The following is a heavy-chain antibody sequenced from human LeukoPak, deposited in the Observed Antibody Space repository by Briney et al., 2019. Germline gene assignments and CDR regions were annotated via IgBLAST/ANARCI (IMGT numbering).Heavy chain of an antibody. V-gene: IGHV4-61*08. CDR3: ARGGGYSYGSWVYFDY. CDR1: GGSISSTGYY. CDR2: IYYSGST. Sequence: SETLSLTCTVSGGSISSTGYYWGWIRQPPGKGLDWFGYIYYSGSTNYNPSLKSRVTISVDTSKNQFSLKLSSVTAADTAVYYCARGGGYSYGSWVYFDYWGQGTLVTVSS. D-gene: IGHD5-18*01. J-gene: IGHJ4*02.